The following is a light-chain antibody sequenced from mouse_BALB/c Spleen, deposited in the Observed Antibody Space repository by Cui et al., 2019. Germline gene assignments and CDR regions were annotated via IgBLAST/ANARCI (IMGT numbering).Light chain of an antibody. CDR1: QSLLNSRTRKNY. Sequence: DIVILPSPSSLAVSAGWEVTMSCKSSQSLLNSRTRKNYLAWYQQKPGQSPKLLIYWASTRESGVPDRFTGSGSGTDFTLTISSVQAEDLAVYYCKQSYNLWTFGGGTKLEIK. CDR3: KQSYNLWT. J-gene: IGKJ1*01. V-gene: IGKV8-21*01. CDR2: WAS.